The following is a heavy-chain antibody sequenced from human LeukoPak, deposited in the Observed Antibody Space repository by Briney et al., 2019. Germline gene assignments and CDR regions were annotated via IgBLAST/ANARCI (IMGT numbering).Heavy chain of an antibody. J-gene: IGHJ6*02. V-gene: IGHV3-11*01. Sequence: GGSLRLSCAASRSTFSDYYMSWIRQAPGKGLEWVSYISSSGSTTYYADSVKGRFTISRDNAKNSLYLRMNSLRAEDTAVYYCARVKGYYYGMDVWGQGTTVTVSS. CDR2: ISSSGSTT. CDR3: ARVKGYYYGMDV. CDR1: RSTFSDYY.